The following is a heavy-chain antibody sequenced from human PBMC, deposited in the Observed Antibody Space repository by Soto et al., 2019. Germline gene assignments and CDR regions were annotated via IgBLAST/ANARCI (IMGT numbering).Heavy chain of an antibody. CDR2: IYYSGST. Sequence: SDTLSLACTVSGGSISSTDYYWSWIREPPGKGLEWIGYIYYSGSTYYNPSLKSRVTMSVDTSKNQFSLRLNSVTAADTAMYYCAIYYDKKSYAFDIWGQGQWSPSPQ. J-gene: IGHJ3*02. CDR3: AIYYDKKSYAFDI. V-gene: IGHV4-30-4*02. D-gene: IGHD3-22*01. CDR1: GGSISSTDYY.